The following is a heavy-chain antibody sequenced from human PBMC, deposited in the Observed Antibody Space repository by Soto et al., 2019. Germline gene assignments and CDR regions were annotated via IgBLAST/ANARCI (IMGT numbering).Heavy chain of an antibody. Sequence: GASVKVSCKASGYTFTDYSLQWVRQAPGQRLEWMGWINPASGKTKYSQKFQGRVTITRDTSASTAYTELSSLTSEDTALYYCARDLWLGESFRYYFDYWAQGTLVT. CDR2: INPASGKT. CDR1: GYTFTDYS. J-gene: IGHJ4*01. V-gene: IGHV1-3*01. D-gene: IGHD3-10*01. CDR3: ARDLWLGESFRYYFDY.